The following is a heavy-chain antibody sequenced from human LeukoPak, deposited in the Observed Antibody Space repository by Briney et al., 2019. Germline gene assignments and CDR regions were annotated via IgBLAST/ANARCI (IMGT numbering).Heavy chain of an antibody. D-gene: IGHD3-22*01. J-gene: IGHJ3*02. V-gene: IGHV1-2*04. CDR3: ARARIGDAFDI. Sequence: ASVKVSCKASGYTFTGYYTHWVRQAPGQGLEWMGWINPNSGGTNYAQKFQGWVTMTRDTSISTAYMELSRLRSDDTAVYYCARARIGDAFDIWGQGTMVTVSS. CDR2: INPNSGGT. CDR1: GYTFTGYY.